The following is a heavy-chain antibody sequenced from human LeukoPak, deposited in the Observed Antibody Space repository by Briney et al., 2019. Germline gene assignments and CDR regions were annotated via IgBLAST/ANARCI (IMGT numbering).Heavy chain of an antibody. CDR3: ARADRSSTSCYEAEYFQH. Sequence: PSETLSLTCAVYGGSFSGYYWSWIRQPPGKGLEWIGEINHSGSTNYNPSLKSRVTISVDTSKNQFSLKLSSVTAADTAVYYCARADRSSTSCYEAEYFQHWGQGTLVTVSS. J-gene: IGHJ1*01. CDR1: GGSFSGYY. CDR2: INHSGST. D-gene: IGHD2-2*01. V-gene: IGHV4-34*01.